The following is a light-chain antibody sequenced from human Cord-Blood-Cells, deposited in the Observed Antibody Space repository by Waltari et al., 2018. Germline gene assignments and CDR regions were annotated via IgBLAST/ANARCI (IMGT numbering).Light chain of an antibody. J-gene: IGLJ2*01. CDR1: SRDVGGYNY. Sequence: QSALTQPASVSGSPGQSLTIPCTGTSRDVGGYNYVSWYQQHPGKAPKLMIYEVSNRPSGVSNRFSGSKSGNTASPTISGLQAEDEADYYCSSYTSSSTLVVFGGGTKLTVL. CDR2: EVS. CDR3: SSYTSSSTLVV. V-gene: IGLV2-14*01.